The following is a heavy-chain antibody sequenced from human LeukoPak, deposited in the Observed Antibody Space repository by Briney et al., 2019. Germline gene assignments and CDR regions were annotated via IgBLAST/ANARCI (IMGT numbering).Heavy chain of an antibody. Sequence: GESLKISCKGSGYSFTSYWIGWVRQMPGKGLEWMGIIYPGDSDTRYSPSFQGQVTISADKSINTAYLEWSSLKASDTAMYYCARRVGLVGLYYFDYWGQGTLATVSS. J-gene: IGHJ4*02. V-gene: IGHV5-51*01. CDR2: IYPGDSDT. CDR1: GYSFTSYW. D-gene: IGHD1-26*01. CDR3: ARRVGLVGLYYFDY.